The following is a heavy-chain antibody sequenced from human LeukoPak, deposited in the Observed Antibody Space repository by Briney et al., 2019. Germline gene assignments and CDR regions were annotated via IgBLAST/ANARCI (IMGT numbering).Heavy chain of an antibody. CDR1: GFTFSLYW. Sequence: GGSLRLSCAASGFTFSLYWMNWVRRAPGKGLEWVANIKQDGSEKNYMDSVKGRFTISRDNAKNSLYLQMNNLRVEDTAMYYCAGGTGFIIKDWGQGTLVTVSS. CDR3: AGGTGFIIKD. V-gene: IGHV3-7*03. J-gene: IGHJ4*02. CDR2: IKQDGSEK. D-gene: IGHD3-9*01.